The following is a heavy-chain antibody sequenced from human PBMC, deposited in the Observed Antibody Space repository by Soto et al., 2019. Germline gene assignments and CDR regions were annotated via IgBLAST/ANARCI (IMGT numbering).Heavy chain of an antibody. CDR2: LNPHTGGT. CDR1: GYTFTGHF. V-gene: IGHV1-2*07. Sequence: QVQLVQSGAEVKEPGASVKVSCKTSGYTFTGHFIHWVRQAPGQGLEWMGSLNPHTGGTNYAHQFQGRVTMTRDTSIDTAYIDLSSLRSDDTAIYYCARELFDHGRRRAFDMWGQGTTVTVSS. J-gene: IGHJ3*02. CDR3: ARELFDHGRRRAFDM. D-gene: IGHD2-15*01.